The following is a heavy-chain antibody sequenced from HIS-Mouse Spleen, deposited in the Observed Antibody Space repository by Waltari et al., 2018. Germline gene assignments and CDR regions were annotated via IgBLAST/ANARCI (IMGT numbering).Heavy chain of an antibody. CDR3: AKPELGGYYFDY. V-gene: IGHV3-23*01. J-gene: IGHJ4*02. Sequence: GSTYYADSVKGRFTISRDNSKNTLYLQMNSLRAEDTAVYYCAKPELGGYYFDYWGQGTLVTVSS. D-gene: IGHD7-27*01. CDR2: GST.